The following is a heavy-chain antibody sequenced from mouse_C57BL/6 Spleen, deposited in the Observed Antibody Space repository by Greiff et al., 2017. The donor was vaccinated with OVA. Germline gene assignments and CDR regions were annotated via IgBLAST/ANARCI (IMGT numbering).Heavy chain of an antibody. D-gene: IGHD1-1*01. CDR2: LDPSDSYT. V-gene: IGHV1-69*01. CDR1: GYTFTSYW. J-gene: IGHJ1*03. CDR3: ARFHGSSYGYFDV. Sequence: VQLQQPGAELVMPGASVKLSCKASGYTFTSYWMHWVKQRPGQGLEWIGELDPSDSYTNYNEKFKGKSTLTVDKSSSTAYMQLSSLTSEDSAVYYCARFHGSSYGYFDVWGTGTTVTVSS.